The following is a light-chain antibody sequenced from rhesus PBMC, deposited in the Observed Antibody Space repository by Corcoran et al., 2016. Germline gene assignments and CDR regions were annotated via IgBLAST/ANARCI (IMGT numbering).Light chain of an antibody. Sequence: DIQMTQSPSSLSASVGDRVTITCRASANVNNYLNWYQQKPGKAPNILIYKASTLQSGVPSRFSGSGSGIDYTFTISSLQPEDVATYYCQHGYGTPFTFGPGTKLDIK. CDR2: KAS. CDR1: ANVNNY. V-gene: IGKV1-74*01. J-gene: IGKJ3*01. CDR3: QHGYGTPFT.